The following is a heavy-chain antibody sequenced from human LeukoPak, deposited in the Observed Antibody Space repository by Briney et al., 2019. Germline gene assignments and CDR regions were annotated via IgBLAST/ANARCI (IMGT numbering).Heavy chain of an antibody. CDR1: GGSFSGYY. V-gene: IGHV4-34*01. CDR3: ARGRRSRGFCAFHI. CDR2: INHSGST. Sequence: SETLSLTCAVYGGSFSGYYWSWIGQPPGKGLEWIGEINHSGSTDYNPSLKSRVTISVDTSKNQFSLKLSSVTAADTAVYYCARGRRSRGFCAFHIWGQGTMVTVSS. J-gene: IGHJ3*02. D-gene: IGHD2/OR15-2a*01.